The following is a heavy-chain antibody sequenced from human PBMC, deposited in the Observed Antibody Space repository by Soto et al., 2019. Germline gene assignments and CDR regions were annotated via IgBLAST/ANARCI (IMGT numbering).Heavy chain of an antibody. Sequence: QVQLVESGGGVVQPGRSLRLSCAASGFTFSSYGMHWVRQAPGKGLEWVAVIWYDGSNKYYADSVKGRFTISRDNSQNTLDLPMNSLRAEDTGVYYCASGSYYSDYWGQGTLVTVSS. V-gene: IGHV3-33*01. D-gene: IGHD1-26*01. CDR3: ASGSYYSDY. CDR2: IWYDGSNK. CDR1: GFTFSSYG. J-gene: IGHJ4*02.